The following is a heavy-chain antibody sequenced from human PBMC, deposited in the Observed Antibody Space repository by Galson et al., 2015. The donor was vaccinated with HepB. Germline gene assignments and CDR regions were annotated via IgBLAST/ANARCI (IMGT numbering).Heavy chain of an antibody. CDR1: GYSFSTYW. V-gene: IGHV5-10-1*01. J-gene: IGHJ3*01. CDR2: IDPSDSDT. CDR3: ASVYATSL. D-gene: IGHD2-2*01. Sequence: QSGAEVKKPGESLRISCKGSGYSFSTYWISWVRQMPGKGLEWMGRIDPSDSDTNYSPSFEGHVTISADKSINTVYLQWSSLKASDTAIYYCASVYATSLWGQGTMVTVSS.